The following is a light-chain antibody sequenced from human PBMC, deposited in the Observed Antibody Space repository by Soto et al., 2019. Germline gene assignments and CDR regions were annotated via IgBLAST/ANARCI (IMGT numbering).Light chain of an antibody. CDR3: CSSAGSYTVI. J-gene: IGLJ2*01. V-gene: IGLV2-11*01. Sequence: QSALTQPRSVSGSPGQSVTISCTGTSSDVGAYNYVAWYQQHQGKAPKLLIFDVNKRPSGVPDRFSGSKSGNTASLTISGLQDEDEADYYFCSSAGSYTVIFGGGTKLTVL. CDR1: SSDVGAYNY. CDR2: DVN.